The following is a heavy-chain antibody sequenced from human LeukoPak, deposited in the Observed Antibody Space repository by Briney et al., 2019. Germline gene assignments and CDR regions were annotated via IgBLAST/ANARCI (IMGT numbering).Heavy chain of an antibody. V-gene: IGHV5-51*01. CDR3: AITYYYDSSGYYGNAFDI. Sequence: GESLKISCKGSGYSFTSYWIGWVRQMPGKGLEWKGIIYPGDSDTRYSPSFQGQVTISADKSISTAYLQWSSLKASDTAMYYCAITYYYDSSGYYGNAFDIWGQGTMVTVSS. J-gene: IGHJ3*02. CDR1: GYSFTSYW. CDR2: IYPGDSDT. D-gene: IGHD3-22*01.